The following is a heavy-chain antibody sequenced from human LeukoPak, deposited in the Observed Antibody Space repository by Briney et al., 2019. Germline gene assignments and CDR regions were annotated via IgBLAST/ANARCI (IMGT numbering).Heavy chain of an antibody. CDR1: GFTFSSYS. CDR2: ISSSSSYI. CDR3: ARDPNGDYIGTFDM. D-gene: IGHD4-17*01. V-gene: IGHV3-21*04. J-gene: IGHJ3*02. Sequence: GGSPRLSCAASGFTFSSYSMNWVRQAPGKGLEWVSSISSSSSYIYYADSVKGRFAISRDNSKNTLYLQMNSLRVEDTAVYFCARDPNGDYIGTFDMWGRGTMVSVSS.